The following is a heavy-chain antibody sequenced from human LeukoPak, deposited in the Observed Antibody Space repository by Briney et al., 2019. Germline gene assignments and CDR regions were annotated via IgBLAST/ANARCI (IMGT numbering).Heavy chain of an antibody. CDR2: IYYSGST. J-gene: IGHJ4*02. CDR3: ARSFGGPGADDY. V-gene: IGHV4-39*07. D-gene: IGHD3-16*01. CDR1: GGSISSSSYY. Sequence: SETLSLTCTVSGGSISSSSYYWGWIRQPPGKGLEWIGSIYYSGSTYYNPSLKSRVTISVDTSKNQFSLKLSSVTAADTAVYYCARSFGGPGADDYWGQGTLVTVSS.